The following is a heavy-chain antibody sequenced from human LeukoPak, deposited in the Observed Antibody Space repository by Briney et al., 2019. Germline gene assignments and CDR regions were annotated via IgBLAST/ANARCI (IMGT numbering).Heavy chain of an antibody. CDR3: AKEGGHFDWLLVYDY. J-gene: IGHJ4*02. CDR1: GFTLSSYW. V-gene: IGHV3-7*01. Sequence: GGSLRLSCAASGFTLSSYWMNWVRQAPGKGLEWVANIKEDGSESYYVDSVKGRSTISRDNAKNSLYLQMNSLRGEDTAVYYCAKEGGHFDWLLVYDYWGQGTLVTVSS. D-gene: IGHD3-9*01. CDR2: IKEDGSES.